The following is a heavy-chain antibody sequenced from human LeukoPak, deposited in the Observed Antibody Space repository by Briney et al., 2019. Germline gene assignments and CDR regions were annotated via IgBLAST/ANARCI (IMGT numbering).Heavy chain of an antibody. V-gene: IGHV1-69*05. CDR1: GGTFSSYA. J-gene: IGHJ6*03. Sequence: ASVKVSCKASGGTFSSYAISWVRQAPGQGLEWMGGITPIFGTANYAQKFQGRVTITTDESTSTAYMELSSLRSEDTAVYYCASSQSYYYYYYMDVWGKGTTVTVSS. CDR3: ASSQSYYYYYYMDV. CDR2: ITPIFGTA.